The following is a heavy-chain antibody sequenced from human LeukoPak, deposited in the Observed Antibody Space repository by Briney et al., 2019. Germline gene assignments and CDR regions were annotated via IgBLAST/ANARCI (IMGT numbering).Heavy chain of an antibody. CDR3: AELGITMIGGV. D-gene: IGHD3-10*02. Sequence: GGSLRLSCAASGFTISNNYIRWLRQAPGKGLEWVANIKQDGSEKYYVDSVKGRFTISRDNAKNSLYLQMNSLRAEDTAVYYCAELGITMIGGVWGKGTTVTISS. V-gene: IGHV3-7*01. J-gene: IGHJ6*04. CDR2: IKQDGSEK. CDR1: GFTISNNY.